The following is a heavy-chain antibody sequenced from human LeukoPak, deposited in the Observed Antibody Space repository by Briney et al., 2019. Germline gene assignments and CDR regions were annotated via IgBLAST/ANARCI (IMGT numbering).Heavy chain of an antibody. CDR3: ARQACTMIGVNNLFYP. CDR2: IYPGDSDT. CDR1: GYSFTSYW. V-gene: IGHV5-51*01. D-gene: IGHD3-22*01. J-gene: IGHJ5*02. Sequence: GESLKISCKGSGYSFTSYWIGWVRQMPGKGLEWMGIIYPGDSDTRYSPSFQGQVTISADKSISTAYLQWSSLKASDTAMYYCARQACTMIGVNNLFYPWGQGTLVTVSS.